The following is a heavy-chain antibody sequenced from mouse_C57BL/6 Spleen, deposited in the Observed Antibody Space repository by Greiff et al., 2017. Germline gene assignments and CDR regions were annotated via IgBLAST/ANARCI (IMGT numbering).Heavy chain of an antibody. CDR2: IYPGDGDT. Sequence: QVQLQQSGPELVKPGASVKISCKASGYAFSSSWMNWVKQRPGKGLEWIGRIYPGDGDTNYNGKFKGKATLTADKSSSTAYMQRSSLTSEDSAVYFCARWGLLRSPYYFDYWGQGTTLTVSS. V-gene: IGHV1-82*01. CDR1: GYAFSSSW. CDR3: ARWGLLRSPYYFDY. J-gene: IGHJ2*01. D-gene: IGHD1-1*01.